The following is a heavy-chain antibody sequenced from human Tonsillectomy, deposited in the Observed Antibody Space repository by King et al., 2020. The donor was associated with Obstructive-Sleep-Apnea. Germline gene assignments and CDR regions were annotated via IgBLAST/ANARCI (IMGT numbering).Heavy chain of an antibody. CDR3: ARLTILTSHCFDA. CDR1: GYSFTSYW. CDR2: IYPGDSDT. Sequence: VQLVESGAEVTQPGESLKISCKGSGYSFTSYWIGWVRQMPGKGLEWVWIIYPGDSDTRYSPSFQGQVTMSVDKSISTAYLQWSSLKAADTAMFYCARLTILTSHCFDAGGGGTPVTVPS. D-gene: IGHD2-21*02. J-gene: IGHJ4*02. V-gene: IGHV5-51*01.